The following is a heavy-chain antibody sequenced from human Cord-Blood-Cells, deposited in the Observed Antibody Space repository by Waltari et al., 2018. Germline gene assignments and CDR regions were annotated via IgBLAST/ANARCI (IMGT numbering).Heavy chain of an antibody. V-gene: IGHV1-58*01. J-gene: IGHJ5*02. CDR2: IVVGSGNT. CDR1: GFTFTSSA. CDR3: AAFPHCGGDCYPNWFDP. Sequence: QMQLVQSGPEVKKPGTSVKVSCKASGFTFTSSAVQWVRQARGQRLEWIGWIVVGSGNTNYAQKFQERVTITSDMPTSTASMDLSSLRSEGTAVYYCAAFPHCGGDCYPNWFDPWGQGTLVTVSA. D-gene: IGHD2-21*02.